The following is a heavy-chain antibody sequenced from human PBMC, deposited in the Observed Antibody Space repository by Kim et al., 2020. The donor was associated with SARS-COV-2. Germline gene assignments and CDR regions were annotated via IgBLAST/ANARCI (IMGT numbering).Heavy chain of an antibody. Sequence: GESLKISCKGSGYRFTKYWIGWVRQMPGKDLEWMGIIYPDDSDTTYSPSFQGQVTISVDKSISTASLQWSSLKASDTALYYCAKTDCSGGDCYSNWFYSW. J-gene: IGHJ5*01. V-gene: IGHV5-51*01. D-gene: IGHD2-21*02. CDR3: AKTDCSGGDCYSNWFYS. CDR1: GYRFTKYW. CDR2: IYPDDSDT.